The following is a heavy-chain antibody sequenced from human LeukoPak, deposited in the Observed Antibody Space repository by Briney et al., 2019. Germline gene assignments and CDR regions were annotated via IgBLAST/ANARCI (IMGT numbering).Heavy chain of an antibody. CDR1: GFTFTSYA. V-gene: IGHV3-23*01. CDR2: ISGSGGST. J-gene: IGHJ4*02. D-gene: IGHD2-2*01. CDR3: AKDPLVSSQEYFDY. Sequence: PGGSLRLSCAASGFTFTSYAMSWVRQAPGKRLEWVSAISGSGGSTYYAESVKGRFTISRDNSKNTLYLQMNSLRAEDTAVYYCAKDPLVSSQEYFDYWGQGTLVTVS.